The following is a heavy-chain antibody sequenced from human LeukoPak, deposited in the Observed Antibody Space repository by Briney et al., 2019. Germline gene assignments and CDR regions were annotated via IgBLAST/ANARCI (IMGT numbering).Heavy chain of an antibody. Sequence: PGGSLRLSCATSGCSFINSGMTWVRQAPGKGLEWVSDISGTVRGERTYYADSAKGRFTISRDNSKNTLYLQMNGLRADDTAVYYCLCYYASATFYWGQGTLVTVSS. CDR1: GCSFINSG. CDR2: ISGTVRGERT. D-gene: IGHD3-10*01. V-gene: IGHV3-23*01. CDR3: LCYYASATFY. J-gene: IGHJ4*02.